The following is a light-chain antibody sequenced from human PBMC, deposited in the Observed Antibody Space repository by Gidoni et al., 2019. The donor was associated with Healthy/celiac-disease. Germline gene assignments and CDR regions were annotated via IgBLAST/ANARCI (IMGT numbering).Light chain of an antibody. CDR1: NLGDKY. Sequence: SYELTRPHSVSVSPGQTASITRSGDNLGDKYACWYQQKPGQSPVLVIYQDSKRPSGTPERFSGSNSGNTATLTISGTQAMDEADYYCQAWDSSTADVVFGGGTKLTVL. CDR2: QDS. CDR3: QAWDSSTADVV. V-gene: IGLV3-1*01. J-gene: IGLJ2*01.